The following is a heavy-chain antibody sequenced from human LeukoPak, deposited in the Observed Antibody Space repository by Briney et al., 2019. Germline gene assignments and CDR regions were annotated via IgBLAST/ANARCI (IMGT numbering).Heavy chain of an antibody. D-gene: IGHD3-3*01. CDR1: GFTVSSNY. J-gene: IGHJ6*04. CDR2: IYSGGST. CDR3: ARAPLEYYYGMDV. V-gene: IGHV3-53*01. Sequence: PGGSLRLSCAASGFTVSSNYMSWVRQAPGKGLEWVSVIYSGGSTYYADSVKGRFTISRDNSKNTLYLQMNSLRAEDTAVYYCARAPLEYYYGMDVWGKRTTVTVSS.